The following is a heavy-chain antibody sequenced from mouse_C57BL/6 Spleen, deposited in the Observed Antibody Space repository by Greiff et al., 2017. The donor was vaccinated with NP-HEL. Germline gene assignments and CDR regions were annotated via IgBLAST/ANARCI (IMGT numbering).Heavy chain of an antibody. V-gene: IGHV5-16*01. CDR2: INYDGSST. D-gene: IGHD1-1*01. CDR1: GFTFSDSY. CDR3: ARERSYGSSYVYFDY. J-gene: IGHJ2*01. Sequence: EVKLQESEGGLVQPGSSMTLSCTASGFTFSDSYMAWVRPVPEKGLEWVANINYDGSSTYYLDSLKSRFIISRDNAKNILYLQMSSLQSEDTATYYCARERSYGSSYVYFDYWGQGTTLTVSS.